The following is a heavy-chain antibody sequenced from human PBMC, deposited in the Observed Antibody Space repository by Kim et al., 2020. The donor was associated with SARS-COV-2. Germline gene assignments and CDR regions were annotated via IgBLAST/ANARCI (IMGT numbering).Heavy chain of an antibody. D-gene: IGHD3-3*01. CDR1: GYTFTGYY. V-gene: IGHV1-2*02. J-gene: IGHJ6*03. Sequence: ASVNVSCKASGYTFTGYYMHWVRQAPGHGLEWMGWINPNSGGLNYAQKFQGRVTMTRDTSISTAYMELSSLRSDDTAVYYCAKGAVDLWSGHGSYYMDVWGKGTTVTVSS. CDR2: INPNSGGL. CDR3: AKGAVDLWSGHGSYYMDV.